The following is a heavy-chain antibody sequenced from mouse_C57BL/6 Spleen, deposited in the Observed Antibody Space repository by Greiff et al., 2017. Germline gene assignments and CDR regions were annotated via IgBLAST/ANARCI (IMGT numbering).Heavy chain of an antibody. CDR1: GYTFTSYW. J-gene: IGHJ1*03. D-gene: IGHD1-1*01. CDR3: ARRGGSRIDWYFDV. V-gene: IGHV1-53*01. CDR2: INPSNGGT. Sequence: VKLQQPGTELVKPGASVKLSCKASGYTFTSYWMHWVKQRPGQGLEWIGNINPSNGGTNYNEKFKSKATLTVDKSSSTAYMQLSSLTSEDSAVYYCARRGGSRIDWYFDVWGTGTTVTVSS.